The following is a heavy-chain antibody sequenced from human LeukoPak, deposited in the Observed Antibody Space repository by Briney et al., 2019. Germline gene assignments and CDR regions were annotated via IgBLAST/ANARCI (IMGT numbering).Heavy chain of an antibody. CDR3: ARHVGLDYGDYPSYYFDY. D-gene: IGHD4-17*01. CDR2: IYYSGST. J-gene: IGHJ4*02. CDR1: GGSISSSSYY. Sequence: PSETLSLTCTVSGGSISSSSYYWGWIRQPPGKGLEWIGSIYYSGSTYYNPSLKSRVTISVDTSKNQFSLKLSSVTAADTAVYYCARHVGLDYGDYPSYYFDYWGQGTPVTVSS. V-gene: IGHV4-39*01.